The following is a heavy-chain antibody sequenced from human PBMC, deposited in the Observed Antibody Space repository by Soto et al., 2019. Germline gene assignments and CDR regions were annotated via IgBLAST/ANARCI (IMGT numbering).Heavy chain of an antibody. CDR1: GFTFSSYA. Sequence: GGSLRLSCAASGFTFSSYAVAWIRQAPGKGLEWVSVIGSGSGDIQYADSVKGRFKISRDTSQNTLYLQMNSLRADDTAIYYCARWSYLDYWGQGTRVTVSS. V-gene: IGHV3-23*01. CDR3: ARWSYLDY. D-gene: IGHD3-3*01. J-gene: IGHJ4*02. CDR2: IGSGSGDI.